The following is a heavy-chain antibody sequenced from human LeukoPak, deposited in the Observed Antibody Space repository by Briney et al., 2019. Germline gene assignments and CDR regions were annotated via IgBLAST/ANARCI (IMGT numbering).Heavy chain of an antibody. V-gene: IGHV4-34*01. CDR2: INHSGST. Sequence: SETLSLTCEVYGGSFSGYYWSWIHQPPGKGLEWIGEINHSGSTNYNPSLKSRVTISVDTSKNQFSLKLSSVTAADTAVYYCARGLHGMDVWGQGTTVTVSS. CDR1: GGSFSGYY. CDR3: ARGLHGMDV. J-gene: IGHJ6*02.